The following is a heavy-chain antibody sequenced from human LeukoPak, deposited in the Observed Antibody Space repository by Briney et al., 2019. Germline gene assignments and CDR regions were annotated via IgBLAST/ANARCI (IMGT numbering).Heavy chain of an antibody. CDR3: ARETGGVVPAASFDY. CDR2: ISAYNGNT. V-gene: IGHV1-18*01. D-gene: IGHD2-2*01. Sequence: ASVKVSCKASGYTFTGYGISWVRQAPGQGLEWMGWISAYNGNTNYAQKLQGRVTMTTDTSTSTAYMELRSLRSDDTAVYYCARETGGVVPAASFDYWGQGTLVTVSS. CDR1: GYTFTGYG. J-gene: IGHJ4*02.